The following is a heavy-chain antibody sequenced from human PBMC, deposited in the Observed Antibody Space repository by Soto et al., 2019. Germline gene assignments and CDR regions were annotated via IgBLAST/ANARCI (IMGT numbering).Heavy chain of an antibody. Sequence: EVQLLESGGGLVQPGGSLRLSCAASGFTFRNYAMRWVRQDPGKGLEWVSAIRGSGGSTYYADYVKGRFTISIDNSKTTLYLQMSSQRAEDTAIYYWAKNQGSHDNSGYYWGQGNLVTVSS. J-gene: IGHJ4*02. CDR2: IRGSGGST. CDR1: GFTFRNYA. CDR3: AKNQGSHDNSGYY. D-gene: IGHD3-22*01. V-gene: IGHV3-23*01.